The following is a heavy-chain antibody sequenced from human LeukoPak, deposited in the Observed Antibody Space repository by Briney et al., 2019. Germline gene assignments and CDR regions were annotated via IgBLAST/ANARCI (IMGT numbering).Heavy chain of an antibody. CDR1: GFTFSSYW. J-gene: IGHJ6*02. CDR2: INSDGSST. CDR3: ARGRIQLWKFYYYGMDV. Sequence: GGSLRLSCAASGFTFSSYWMHWVRQAPGKGLVWVSRINSDGSSTSYADSVKGRFTISRDNAKNTLYLQMNSLRAEDTAVYYCARGRIQLWKFYYYGMDVWGQGTTVTVSS. V-gene: IGHV3-74*01. D-gene: IGHD5-18*01.